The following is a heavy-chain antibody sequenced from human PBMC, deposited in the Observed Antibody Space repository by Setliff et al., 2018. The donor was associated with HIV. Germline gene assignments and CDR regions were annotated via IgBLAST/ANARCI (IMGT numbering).Heavy chain of an antibody. D-gene: IGHD3-10*01. CDR2: ISGNSGAV. J-gene: IGHJ4*02. CDR3: ARDRGGHFYYFDY. CDR1: GFTFSSYS. Sequence: GGSLRLSCAASGFTFSSYSMNWVRQAPGKGLEWVSFISGNSGAVTYADSVKGRFTISRDNARNSLYLQLNSLRAEDTAVYYCARDRGGHFYYFDYWGQGTLVTVSS. V-gene: IGHV3-48*01.